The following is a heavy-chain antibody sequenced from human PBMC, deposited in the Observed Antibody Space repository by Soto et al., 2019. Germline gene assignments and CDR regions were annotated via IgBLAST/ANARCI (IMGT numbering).Heavy chain of an antibody. V-gene: IGHV2-5*02. CDR1: GFSLSSNGWG. J-gene: IGHJ4*02. D-gene: IGHD3-10*01. CDR3: ARGGWTTYYSPFFDY. Sequence: QITLKESGPTLGKPTQTLTLTCTFSGFSLSSNGWGGGRIRHPPGRALEWLALFYWDDDKRYSQSLKSRLTITKDTSKNQVVLTLTKLDTVDTATYYCARGGWTTYYSPFFDYWGQGTLVTVSS. CDR2: FYWDDDK.